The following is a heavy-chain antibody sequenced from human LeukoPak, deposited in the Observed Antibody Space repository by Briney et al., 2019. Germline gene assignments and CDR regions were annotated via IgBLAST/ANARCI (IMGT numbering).Heavy chain of an antibody. Sequence: ASVKVSCKASGYTFTSYYIHWVRQAPGQGLEWMGWINPNSGGTNYAQKFQGRVTMTRDTSISTAYMELSRLRSDDTAVYYCARQRITMVRGVKRGGWFDPWGQGTLVTVSS. CDR2: INPNSGGT. D-gene: IGHD3-10*01. J-gene: IGHJ5*02. V-gene: IGHV1-2*02. CDR3: ARQRITMVRGVKRGGWFDP. CDR1: GYTFTSYY.